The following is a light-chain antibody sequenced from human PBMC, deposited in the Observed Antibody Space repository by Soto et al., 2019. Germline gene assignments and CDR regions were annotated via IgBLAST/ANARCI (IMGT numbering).Light chain of an antibody. CDR2: DVN. CDR3: TSWTTSTTMI. J-gene: IGLJ2*01. V-gene: IGLV2-14*03. CDR1: SSDIGAYNF. Sequence: HSALTQPASVSGSPGQSITISCTGTSSDIGAYNFVSWYQQHPGKAPKLMLYDVNIRPSGVSNRFSGSKSGNTASLTISGLQAEDEADYYCTSWTTSTTMIFGGETKLTVL.